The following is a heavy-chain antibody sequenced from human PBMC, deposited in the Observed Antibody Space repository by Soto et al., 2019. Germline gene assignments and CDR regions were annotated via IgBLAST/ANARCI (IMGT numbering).Heavy chain of an antibody. CDR2: IHRDGTET. Sequence: EVQLVESGGGLVQPGGSLGLSCAASGFTFNAYWMTWVRQAPGKGLEWVANIHRDGTETKYVASVKGRFTISRDNAKNSLYLQMNSLRAEDTAVYYCARGGSERDYWGQGTLVVVSS. V-gene: IGHV3-7*03. J-gene: IGHJ4*02. CDR1: GFTFNAYW. CDR3: ARGGSERDY.